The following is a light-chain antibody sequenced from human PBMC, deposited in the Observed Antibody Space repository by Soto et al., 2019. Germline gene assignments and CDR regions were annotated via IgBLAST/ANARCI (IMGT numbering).Light chain of an antibody. CDR1: QGISNY. V-gene: IGKV1-27*01. CDR2: AAS. CDR3: QQYDNSLYT. J-gene: IGKJ2*01. Sequence: DIQMTQSPSSLSASVGDRVTITCRASQGISNYLAWYQQKPGKVPKLLIYAASTLQSGVPSRFSGSGSGTDFTLTINRLEPEDFAVFYCQQYDNSLYTFGQGTKLEIK.